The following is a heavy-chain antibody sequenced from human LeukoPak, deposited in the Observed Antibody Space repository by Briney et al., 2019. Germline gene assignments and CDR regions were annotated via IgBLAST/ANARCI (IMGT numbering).Heavy chain of an antibody. D-gene: IGHD6-13*01. CDR1: GFTVSDYW. J-gene: IGHJ4*02. V-gene: IGHV3-74*01. CDR3: ARDRSISGAGDTY. Sequence: GGSLRLSCASSGFTVSDYWMHWVRQAPGKGLVWVSRVNRDGSSTSYADSVKGRFIISRDNAKNTLSLQMNSLRAEDTAVYYCARDRSISGAGDTYWGQGTLVTVSS. CDR2: VNRDGSST.